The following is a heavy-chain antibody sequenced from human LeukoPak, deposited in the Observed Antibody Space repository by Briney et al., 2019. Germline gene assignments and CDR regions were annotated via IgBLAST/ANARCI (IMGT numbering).Heavy chain of an antibody. CDR1: GFTFSSYA. V-gene: IGHV3-30*04. CDR2: ISYDGRNK. J-gene: IGHJ4*02. Sequence: PGGSLRLSCAASGFTFSSYAMHGVRQAPGKGLEWVAVISYDGRNKYYADSVKGRFTISRDNSKKTLYLQMNSLRGEDTAVYYCAREGGSPRNVGTFDYWGQGTLVTVSS. D-gene: IGHD1-14*01. CDR3: AREGGSPRNVGTFDY.